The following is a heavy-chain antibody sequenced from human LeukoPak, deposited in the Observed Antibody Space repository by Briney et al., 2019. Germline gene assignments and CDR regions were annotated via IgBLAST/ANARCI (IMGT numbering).Heavy chain of an antibody. CDR3: ASRDGYNWGDSYYYMDV. V-gene: IGHV3-48*01. CDR1: GFTFSSYS. Sequence: SGGSLRLSCAASGFTFSSYSMNWVRQAPGKGLEWVSYISSSSSTIYYANSVKGRFTISRDNAKNSLYLQMNSLRAEDTAVYYCASRDGYNWGDSYYYMDVWGKGTTVTVSS. CDR2: ISSSSSTI. J-gene: IGHJ6*03. D-gene: IGHD5-24*01.